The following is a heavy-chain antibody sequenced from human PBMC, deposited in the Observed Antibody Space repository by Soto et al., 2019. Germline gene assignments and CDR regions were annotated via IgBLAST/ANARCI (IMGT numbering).Heavy chain of an antibody. D-gene: IGHD2-2*01. V-gene: IGHV1-18*04. J-gene: IGHJ4*02. Sequence: SGYTFTSYGISWVRQAPGQGLEWMGWISAYNGNTNYAQKLQGRVTMTTDTSTSTAYMELRSLRSDDTAVYYCARAIVVVPAATPADYCCQGTIVSVFS. CDR3: ARAIVVVPAATPADY. CDR1: GYTFTSYG. CDR2: ISAYNGNT.